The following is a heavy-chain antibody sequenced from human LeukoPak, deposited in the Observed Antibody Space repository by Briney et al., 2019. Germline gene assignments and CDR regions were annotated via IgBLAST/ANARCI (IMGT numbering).Heavy chain of an antibody. CDR2: INPNSGRT. D-gene: IGHD6-13*01. V-gene: IGHV1-2*02. CDR3: SRVGRSRSNYYMDV. CDR1: GYTFTSYG. Sequence: ASVKVSCKASGYTFTSYGISWVRQAPGQGLEWMGCINPNSGRTNLPQKFQGRVTMTRDTSINTVYMELTSLKSDDTAVYYCSRVGRSRSNYYMDVWGEGTTVTISS. J-gene: IGHJ6*03.